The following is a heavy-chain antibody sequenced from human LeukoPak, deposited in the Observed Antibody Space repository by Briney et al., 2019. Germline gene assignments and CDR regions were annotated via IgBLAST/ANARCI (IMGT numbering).Heavy chain of an antibody. CDR2: INHSGST. CDR3: ASSRLAGSYYGMDV. D-gene: IGHD2-2*01. J-gene: IGHJ6*02. V-gene: IGHV4-34*01. Sequence: SETLSLTCAVYGGSFSGYYWSWIRQPPGKGLEWIGEINHSGSTNYNPSLKSRVTISVDTSKNQFSLKLSSVTAADTAVYYCASSRLAGSYYGMDVWGQGTTVTVSS. CDR1: GGSFSGYY.